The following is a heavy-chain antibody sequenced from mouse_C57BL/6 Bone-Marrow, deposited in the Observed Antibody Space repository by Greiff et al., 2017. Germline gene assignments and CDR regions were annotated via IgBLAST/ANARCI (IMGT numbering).Heavy chain of an antibody. J-gene: IGHJ2*01. Sequence: QVQLQQSGAELVKPGASVKISCKVSGYAFSTNWLNWVKQRPGKGLEWIGQIYPGDGDPNYNGKFKGKATLTSDKSASTAYMHLSSLTSEYSAVYFCARDWDYFDYWGQGTTLTVSS. CDR3: ARDWDYFDY. D-gene: IGHD4-1*01. V-gene: IGHV1-80*01. CDR1: GYAFSTNW. CDR2: IYPGDGDP.